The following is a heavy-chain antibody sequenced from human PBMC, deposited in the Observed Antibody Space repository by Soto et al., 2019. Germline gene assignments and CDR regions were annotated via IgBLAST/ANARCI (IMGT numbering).Heavy chain of an antibody. V-gene: IGHV1-3*01. D-gene: IGHD4-17*01. Sequence: GASVKVSCKASGYSFTNYAMHWVRQAPGQRLEWMGWINAGNGNAYYSQKFQGRVTITRDTSASTAHMELSSLRSEDTAVYYCASAPYGGSLDFWGQGIPVTVSS. J-gene: IGHJ4*02. CDR3: ASAPYGGSLDF. CDR1: GYSFTNYA. CDR2: INAGNGNA.